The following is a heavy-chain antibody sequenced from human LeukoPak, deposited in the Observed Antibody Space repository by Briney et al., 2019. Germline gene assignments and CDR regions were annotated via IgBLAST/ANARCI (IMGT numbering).Heavy chain of an antibody. V-gene: IGHV3-15*01. D-gene: IGHD5-24*01. CDR1: GVTFSNAW. J-gene: IGHJ4*02. CDR3: TTDLLEMATRYFDY. CDR2: TQSKTDGGTT. Sequence: PGGSLRLSCAASGVTFSNAWMSWVRQAPGKGLEWVGRTQSKTDGGTTDYAAPVKGRFTISRDDLKNTLYLQMNSLKTEDTAVYYCTTDLLEMATRYFDYWGQGTLVTVSS.